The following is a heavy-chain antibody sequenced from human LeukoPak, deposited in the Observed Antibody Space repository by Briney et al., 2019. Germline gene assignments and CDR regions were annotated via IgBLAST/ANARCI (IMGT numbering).Heavy chain of an antibody. CDR2: ISGSGGAT. D-gene: IGHD6-25*01. CDR1: GFTFSSFA. J-gene: IGHJ6*03. Sequence: GGPLRLSCAASGFTFSSFAMSWVRQAPGKGLEWVSAISGSGGATYYADSVKGRFTISRDNSKNTLYLQMNSLRAEDTAVYYCAKVSRGIVAAMDVWGKGTTVTVSS. V-gene: IGHV3-23*01. CDR3: AKVSRGIVAAMDV.